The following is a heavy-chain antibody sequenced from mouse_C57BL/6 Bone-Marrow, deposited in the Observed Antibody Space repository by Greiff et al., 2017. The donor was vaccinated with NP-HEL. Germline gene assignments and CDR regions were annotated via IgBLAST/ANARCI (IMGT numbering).Heavy chain of an antibody. J-gene: IGHJ1*03. D-gene: IGHD2-2*01. CDR1: GYTFTDYY. V-gene: IGHV1-26*01. CDR2: INPNNGGT. CDR3: ARSGLLWLWYFDV. Sequence: EVQLQQSGPELVKPGASVKISCKASGYTFTDYYMNWVKQSHGKSLEWIGDINPNNGGTSYNQKFKGKATLTVDKSSSTAYMELRSLTSEDSAVYYCARSGLLWLWYFDVWGTGTTVTVSS.